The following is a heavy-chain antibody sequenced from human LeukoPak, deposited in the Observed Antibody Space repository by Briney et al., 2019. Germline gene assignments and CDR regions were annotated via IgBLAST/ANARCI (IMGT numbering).Heavy chain of an antibody. CDR1: GFTFSNAW. V-gene: IGHV3-15*01. J-gene: IGHJ6*03. CDR2: IKSKTDGGTT. CDR3: TTGTHPGEVRYFDWFLSPDYYMDV. Sequence: GGSLRLSCAASGFTFSNAWMSWVRQAPGKGLEWVGRIKSKTDGGTTDYAAPVKGRFTISRDDSKNTLYLQMNSLKTEDTAVYYCTTGTHPGEVRYFDWFLSPDYYMDVWGKGTTVTVSS. D-gene: IGHD3-9*01.